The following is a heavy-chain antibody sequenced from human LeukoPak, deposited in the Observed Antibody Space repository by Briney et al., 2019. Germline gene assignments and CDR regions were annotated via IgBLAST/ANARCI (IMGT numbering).Heavy chain of an antibody. CDR2: INHSGST. CDR3: ARAIAARPHSRWFDP. J-gene: IGHJ5*02. D-gene: IGHD6-6*01. Sequence: SETLSLTCAVYGGSFSGYYWSWIRQPPGKGLEWIGEINHSGSTNYNPSLKSRVTISVDTSKNQFSLKLSSVTAADSAVYYCARAIAARPHSRWFDPWGQGTLVTVSS. CDR1: GGSFSGYY. V-gene: IGHV4-34*01.